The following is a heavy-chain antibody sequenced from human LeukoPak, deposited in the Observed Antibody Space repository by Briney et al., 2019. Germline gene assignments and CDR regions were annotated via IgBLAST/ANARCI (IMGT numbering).Heavy chain of an antibody. CDR3: AFGFLEWLSFDY. V-gene: IGHV3-23*01. J-gene: IGHJ4*02. CDR2: ISGSGGST. D-gene: IGHD3-3*01. Sequence: GGSLRLSCAASGFTFSSYAMSWVRQAPGKGLEWVSAISGSGGSTYYADSVKGRFTISSDNSKNTLYLQMNSLRAEDTAVYYCAFGFLEWLSFDYWGQGTLVTVSS. CDR1: GFTFSSYA.